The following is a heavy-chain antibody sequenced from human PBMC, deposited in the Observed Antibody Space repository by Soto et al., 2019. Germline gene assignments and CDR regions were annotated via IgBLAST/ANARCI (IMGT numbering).Heavy chain of an antibody. D-gene: IGHD3-10*01. Sequence: GGSLRLSCAASGFTFSTYAMSWVRQAPGKGLEWVSAISGSGGNTYYTDSVKGRFTISRDNSKNTLYLQMNSLRAEDTAVYYCAKRSLAGTYYLGTMDVWGQGTTVTVSS. J-gene: IGHJ6*02. V-gene: IGHV3-23*01. CDR2: ISGSGGNT. CDR1: GFTFSTYA. CDR3: AKRSLAGTYYLGTMDV.